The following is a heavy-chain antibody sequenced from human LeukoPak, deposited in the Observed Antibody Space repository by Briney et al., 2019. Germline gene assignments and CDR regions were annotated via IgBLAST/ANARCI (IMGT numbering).Heavy chain of an antibody. D-gene: IGHD2-15*01. CDR3: ARGRYCSGGSCYSAGGLY. CDR1: GGSFSGYY. CDR2: INHSGST. V-gene: IGHV4-34*01. Sequence: SETLSLTCAVYGGSFSGYYWSWIRQPPGKGLEWIGEINHSGSTNYNPSLESRVTISVDTSKNQFSLKLSSVTAADTAVYYCARGRYCSGGSCYSAGGLYWGQGTLVTVSS. J-gene: IGHJ4*02.